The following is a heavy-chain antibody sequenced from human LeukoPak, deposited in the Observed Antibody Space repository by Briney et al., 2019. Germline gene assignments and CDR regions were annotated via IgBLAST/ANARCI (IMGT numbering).Heavy chain of an antibody. D-gene: IGHD2-2*01. V-gene: IGHV3-30*02. Sequence: GGSLRLSCAASGFTFSDYYMSWIRQAPGKGLEWVAFIRYDGSEKFYADSVKGRFTTSRDNSKNTLYLQMNSLRVEDTAVYYCAKDNPIEEVPGLGPGSWGQGTLVTVSS. J-gene: IGHJ5*02. CDR3: AKDNPIEEVPGLGPGS. CDR2: IRYDGSEK. CDR1: GFTFSDYY.